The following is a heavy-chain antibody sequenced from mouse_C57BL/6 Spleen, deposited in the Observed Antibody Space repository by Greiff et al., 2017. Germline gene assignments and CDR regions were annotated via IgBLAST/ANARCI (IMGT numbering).Heavy chain of an antibody. CDR3: ARSAGLFDY. CDR1: GYTFTDYN. CDR2: INPNNGGT. Sequence: EVQLQQSGPELVKPGASVKMSCKASGYTFTDYNMHWVKQSHGKSLEGIGYINPNNGGTSYNQKFKGKATLTVNKSSSTAYMERRSLTSEDSAVYYCARSAGLFDYWGQGTTLTVSS. V-gene: IGHV1-22*01. J-gene: IGHJ2*01. D-gene: IGHD1-2*01.